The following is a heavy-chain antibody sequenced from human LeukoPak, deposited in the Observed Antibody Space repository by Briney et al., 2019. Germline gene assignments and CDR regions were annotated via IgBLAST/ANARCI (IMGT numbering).Heavy chain of an antibody. CDR1: GFVFGSYA. D-gene: IGHD2-21*02. CDR2: MGFDGGGI. Sequence: GGSLRLSCAASGFVFGSYAISWVRRAPGKGLEWVSTMGFDGGGIHHADSVEGRFTISRDNSQNALYLQMNSLRAEDTAVYHCAKSRATSDWYFFDYWGQGTLVTVSS. J-gene: IGHJ4*02. V-gene: IGHV3-23*01. CDR3: AKSRATSDWYFFDY.